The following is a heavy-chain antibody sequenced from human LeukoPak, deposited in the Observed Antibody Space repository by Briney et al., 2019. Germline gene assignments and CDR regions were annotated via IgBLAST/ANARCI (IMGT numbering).Heavy chain of an antibody. CDR1: GGSISSSY. D-gene: IGHD5-12*01. J-gene: IGHJ6*03. V-gene: IGHV4-59*01. CDR3: ARSGYDYEARYYYYYYMDV. Sequence: SETLSLTCTEPGGSISSSYWCWIRQPPQKGVERIGYIYYRGSTNYNPSLKSRVTISVDTSKNQFSLKLSSVTAADTAVYYCARSGYDYEARYYYYYYMDVWGKGTTVTISS. CDR2: IYYRGST.